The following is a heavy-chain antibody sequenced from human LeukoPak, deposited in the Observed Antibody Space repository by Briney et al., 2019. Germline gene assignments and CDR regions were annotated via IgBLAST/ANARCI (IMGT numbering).Heavy chain of an antibody. CDR2: ISDSGDST. CDR3: VKVGSVVWYYGSDSC. V-gene: IGHV3-23*01. CDR1: GFTFSNYA. Sequence: PGGSLRLSCAASGFTFSNYAMSWVRQAPGGGLEWVSAISDSGDSTYYADSVKGRFTISRDSPKNTLYLQMNSLRAEDSAVYYCVKVGSVVWYYGSDSCWGQGTLVTVSS. D-gene: IGHD3-10*01. J-gene: IGHJ1*01.